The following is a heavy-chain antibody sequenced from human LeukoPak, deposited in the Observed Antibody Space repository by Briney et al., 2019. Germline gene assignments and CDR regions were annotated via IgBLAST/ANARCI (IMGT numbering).Heavy chain of an antibody. J-gene: IGHJ4*02. CDR1: GFTFSSYW. V-gene: IGHV3-7*05. D-gene: IGHD6-19*01. CDR2: IKQGGSDM. CDR3: ARGGSWSVDS. Sequence: GGSLRLSCAASGFTFSSYWMSWVRQAPGKGLEWVANIKQGGSDMYYVDSVKGRFTISRDNTMNSLYLQMNSLRAEDTAVYYCARGGSWSVDSWGQGTLVTVSS.